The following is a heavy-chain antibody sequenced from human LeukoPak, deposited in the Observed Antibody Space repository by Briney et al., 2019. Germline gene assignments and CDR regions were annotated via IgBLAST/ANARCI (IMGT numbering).Heavy chain of an antibody. CDR2: ISGSGRDT. CDR1: GFTFTRYA. Sequence: GGSLRLSCAASGFTFTRYAMSWVRQAPGRGLEWVSGISGSGRDTYDADSVKGRFTISSDNSENTLYLQMNSLTAEDAVVYYCAISSGQLRVFDYWGQGTLVTVSS. J-gene: IGHJ4*02. CDR3: AISSGQLRVFDY. V-gene: IGHV3-23*01. D-gene: IGHD3-22*01.